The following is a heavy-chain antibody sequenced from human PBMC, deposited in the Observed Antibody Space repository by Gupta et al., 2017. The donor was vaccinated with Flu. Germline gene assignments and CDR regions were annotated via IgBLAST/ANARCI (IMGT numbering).Heavy chain of an antibody. CDR1: GFTFSSYG. V-gene: IGHV3-33*01. D-gene: IGHD3-22*01. CDR3: ARGAREYDSSGYYTSYFDY. CDR2: IWYDGSNK. J-gene: IGHJ4*02. Sequence: QVQLVESGGGVVQPGRSLRLSCAASGFTFSSYGMHWVRQAPGKGLEWVAVIWYDGSNKYYADSVKGRFTISRDNSKNTLYLQMNSLRAEDTAVYYCARGAREYDSSGYYTSYFDYWGQGTLVTVSS.